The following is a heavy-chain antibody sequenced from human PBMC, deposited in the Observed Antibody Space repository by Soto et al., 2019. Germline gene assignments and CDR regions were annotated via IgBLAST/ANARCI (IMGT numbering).Heavy chain of an antibody. D-gene: IGHD2-8*01. V-gene: IGHV3-23*01. CDR1: VFTFISDV. J-gene: IGHJ4*02. Sequence: WGSLRRSCSSSVFTFISDVLRWFRQAPGKWLDWVSGITGSGRDTYYADSVKGRFTISRDNSKNMVFLQMNSLRAEDTALYYCAKNGLDNSPSAIDSWGPGTLVTVSS. CDR2: ITGSGRDT. CDR3: AKNGLDNSPSAIDS.